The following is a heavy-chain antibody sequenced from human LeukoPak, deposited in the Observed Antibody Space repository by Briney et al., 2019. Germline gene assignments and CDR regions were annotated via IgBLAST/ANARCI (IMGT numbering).Heavy chain of an antibody. Sequence: GGSLRLSCAASGFTFNNFWMHWVRQTPGKGLVWVSRVNPDGSSTNYADSVKDRFTISRDNADNVLYLQMNSLRAEDTAVYYCAREHGSSILPIDYWGQGTRVTVSS. CDR3: AREHGSSILPIDY. D-gene: IGHD3-10*01. V-gene: IGHV3-74*01. CDR2: VNPDGSST. CDR1: GFTFNNFW. J-gene: IGHJ4*02.